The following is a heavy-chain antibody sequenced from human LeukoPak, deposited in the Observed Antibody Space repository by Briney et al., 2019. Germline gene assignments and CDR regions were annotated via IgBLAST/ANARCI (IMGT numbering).Heavy chain of an antibody. Sequence: PGGSLRLSCAASGFTFDNYAMHWVRQAPGKGLEWVSGISWNSGSIDYADSVKGRFTISRDNAKNSLYLQMNSLRAGDTAVYYCARKSRGLFDYWGQGTLVTVSS. CDR2: ISWNSGSI. D-gene: IGHD3-10*01. V-gene: IGHV3-9*01. CDR1: GFTFDNYA. CDR3: ARKSRGLFDY. J-gene: IGHJ4*02.